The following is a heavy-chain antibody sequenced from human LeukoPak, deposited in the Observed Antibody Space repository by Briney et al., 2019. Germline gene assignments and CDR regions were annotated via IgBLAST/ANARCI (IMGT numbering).Heavy chain of an antibody. CDR2: ISAYNGNT. CDR3: ARPHNEEWELPGPGGMDV. Sequence: ASVKVSCKASGYTFTSYGISWVRQAPGQGLEWMGWISAYNGNTNYAQKLQGRVTMTTDTSTSTAYMELRSLRYDDTAVYYCARPHNEEWELPGPGGMDVWGQGTTVTVSS. V-gene: IGHV1-18*01. J-gene: IGHJ6*02. CDR1: GYTFTSYG. D-gene: IGHD1-26*01.